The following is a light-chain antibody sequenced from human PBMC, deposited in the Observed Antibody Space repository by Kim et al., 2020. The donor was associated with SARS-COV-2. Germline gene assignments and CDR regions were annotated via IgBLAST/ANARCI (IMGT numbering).Light chain of an antibody. J-gene: IGKJ1*01. CDR2: GAS. Sequence: DIQMTQSPSSLSASVGDRVTITCRASQVINNYLAWYQQKPGKAPTVLIYGASTLHSGVPSLFSGSGSGTDFTLTISSLQPEDVGTYYCQKYDSAPWTFGHGTKVDIK. V-gene: IGKV1-27*01. CDR3: QKYDSAPWT. CDR1: QVINNY.